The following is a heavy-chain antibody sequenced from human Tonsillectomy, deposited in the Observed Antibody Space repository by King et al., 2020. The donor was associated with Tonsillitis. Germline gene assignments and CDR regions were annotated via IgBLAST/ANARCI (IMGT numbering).Heavy chain of an antibody. J-gene: IGHJ2*01. V-gene: IGHV3-30*18. CDR1: GFTFGNYG. CDR3: AKDGIALSDWYFDL. D-gene: IGHD3-16*02. Sequence: VQLVESGGGVVQPGTSLRLSCAASGFTFGNYGMHWVRQAPGKGLEWVALIAYDASYENYADSVKGRFTISRDNSKNKLYLEMNGLRVEDTAVYYCAKDGIALSDWYFDLWGRGTLVTVSS. CDR2: IAYDASYE.